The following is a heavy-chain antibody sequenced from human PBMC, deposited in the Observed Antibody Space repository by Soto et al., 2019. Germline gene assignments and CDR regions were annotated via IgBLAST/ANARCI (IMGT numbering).Heavy chain of an antibody. J-gene: IGHJ4*02. V-gene: IGHV4-30-4*01. CDR3: ARDRSNSPDFFDF. CDR2: IYYTGST. CDR1: GGSISSDDHY. Sequence: SETLSLTSTVSGGSISSDDHYWSWIRQPPGKGLEWIGYIYYTGSTNYNPSLESRVTISVDTSKNQFSLKVNSVTAADTAVYYCARDRSNSPDFFDFWGQGTLVTVSS. D-gene: IGHD6-6*01.